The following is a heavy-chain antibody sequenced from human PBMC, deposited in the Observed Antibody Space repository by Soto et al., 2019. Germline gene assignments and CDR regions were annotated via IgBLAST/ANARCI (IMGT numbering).Heavy chain of an antibody. Sequence: PGGSLRLSCTASGFTFSSYAMSWVRQAPGKGLEWVSSITGGGGSTYYADSVKGRFTISRDKSKNTLYLQMNSLRAEDTALYYCAKVLGLDSSALDYWGQGTLVTVSS. D-gene: IGHD3-22*01. CDR2: ITGGGGST. V-gene: IGHV3-23*01. J-gene: IGHJ4*02. CDR1: GFTFSSYA. CDR3: AKVLGLDSSALDY.